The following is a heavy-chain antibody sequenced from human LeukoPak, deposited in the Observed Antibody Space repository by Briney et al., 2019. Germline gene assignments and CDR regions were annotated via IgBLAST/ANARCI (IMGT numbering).Heavy chain of an antibody. Sequence: GESLKISCKGSGYSYTSYWIGWVRQMPGKGLEWRGIIYPGDSDTRYSPSFQGHVTNSADESISPAYLQWSSLKVSDTAMYYCAGTQRGQWNDAFDIWGQGTMVTVSS. CDR2: IYPGDSDT. CDR3: AGTQRGQWNDAFDI. J-gene: IGHJ3*02. CDR1: GYSYTSYW. V-gene: IGHV5-51*01. D-gene: IGHD6-19*01.